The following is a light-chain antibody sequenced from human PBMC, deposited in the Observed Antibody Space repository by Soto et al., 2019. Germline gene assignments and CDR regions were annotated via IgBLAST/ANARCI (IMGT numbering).Light chain of an antibody. J-gene: IGKJ5*01. CDR3: QQRSNWPPIP. CDR2: DAS. Sequence: SRLRHSPATLFLSHRETDTLCCRSSQSVSGYIGWYQQKPGQAPRLLIYDASNRATGIPARFSGSGSGTDFTLTISSLEPEDFAVYYCQQRSNWPPIPFGQGTRLE. V-gene: IGKV3-11*01. CDR1: QSVSGY.